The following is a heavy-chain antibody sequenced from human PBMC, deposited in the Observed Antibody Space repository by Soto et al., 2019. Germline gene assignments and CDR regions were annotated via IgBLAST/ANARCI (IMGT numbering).Heavy chain of an antibody. D-gene: IGHD3-10*01. CDR3: ARGGEGAHAFDI. V-gene: IGHV4-30-4*01. CDR2: IYYSGST. CDR1: GGSISSGDYY. J-gene: IGHJ3*02. Sequence: SETLSLTCTVSGGSISSGDYYWSWIRQPPGKGLEWIGYIYYSGSTYYNPSLKSRVTISVDTSKNQFSLKLSSVTAADTAVYYCARGGEGAHAFDIWGQGXMVTVPS.